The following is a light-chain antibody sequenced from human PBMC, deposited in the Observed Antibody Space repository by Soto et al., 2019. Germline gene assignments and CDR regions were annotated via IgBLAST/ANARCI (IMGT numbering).Light chain of an antibody. Sequence: QSVLTQPASVSGSPGQSITISCTGTSSDFGGYNYVSWYQQHPGKAPKLMIYDVSNRPSGVSSRFSGSKSGNTASLTISGLRAEDEADYYCSSYTSSSAYVFGTGTKLTVL. V-gene: IGLV2-14*01. J-gene: IGLJ1*01. CDR1: SSDFGGYNY. CDR3: SSYTSSSAYV. CDR2: DVS.